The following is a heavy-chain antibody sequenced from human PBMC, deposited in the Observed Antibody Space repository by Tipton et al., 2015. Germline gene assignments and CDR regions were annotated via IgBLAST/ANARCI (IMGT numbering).Heavy chain of an antibody. J-gene: IGHJ6*02. CDR2: INPNSGGT. CDR3: AREDGDYLSVFYFYGMDV. CDR1: GYTFTGHY. D-gene: IGHD4-17*01. Sequence: QLVQSGAEVKKPGASVKVSCKTSGYTFTGHYMHWVRQAPGQGLEWMGWINPNSGGTNYAQKFQGRVTMTRDTSISTAYMELRRLTSDDTAVYFCAREDGDYLSVFYFYGMDVWGQGSTVTVSS. V-gene: IGHV1-2*02.